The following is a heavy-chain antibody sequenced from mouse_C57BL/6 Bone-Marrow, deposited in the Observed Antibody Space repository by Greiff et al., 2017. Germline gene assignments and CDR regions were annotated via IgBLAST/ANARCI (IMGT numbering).Heavy chain of an antibody. CDR2: IYPSDSET. V-gene: IGHV1-61*01. CDR3: ARDNYYGSSYDWYFDV. Sequence: QVQLQQSGAELVRPGSSVKLSCKASGYTFTSYWMDWVKQRPGQGLEWIGNIYPSDSETHYNQKFKDKATLTVDKSSSTAYMQLSSLTSEDSAVYYCARDNYYGSSYDWYFDVWGTGTTVTVSS. D-gene: IGHD1-1*01. CDR1: GYTFTSYW. J-gene: IGHJ1*03.